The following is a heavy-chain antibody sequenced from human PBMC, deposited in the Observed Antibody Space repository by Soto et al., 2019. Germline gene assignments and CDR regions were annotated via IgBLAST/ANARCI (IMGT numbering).Heavy chain of an antibody. V-gene: IGHV3-21*01. D-gene: IGHD2-15*01. Sequence: PGGSLRLSCAASGFTFSSYSMNWVRQAPGKGLEWVSSISSSSSYIYYADSVKGRFTISRDNAKNSLYLQMNSLRAEDTAVYYCARDRGCSGGSCYSSFGMDVWGQGTTVTVSS. J-gene: IGHJ6*02. CDR1: GFTFSSYS. CDR3: ARDRGCSGGSCYSSFGMDV. CDR2: ISSSSSYI.